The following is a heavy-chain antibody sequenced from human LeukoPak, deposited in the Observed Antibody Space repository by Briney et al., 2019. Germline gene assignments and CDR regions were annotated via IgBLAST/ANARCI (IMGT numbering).Heavy chain of an antibody. D-gene: IGHD1-26*01. CDR3: ARDGAAVGASNYYYYMDV. Sequence: ASVKVSCKASGYTFTGYYMHWVRQAPGQGLEWMGWINPNSGGTNYAQKFQGRVTMTRDTSISTAYMELSRLRSDDTAVYYCARDGAAVGASNYYYYMDVWGKGTTVTISS. V-gene: IGHV1-2*02. J-gene: IGHJ6*03. CDR2: INPNSGGT. CDR1: GYTFTGYY.